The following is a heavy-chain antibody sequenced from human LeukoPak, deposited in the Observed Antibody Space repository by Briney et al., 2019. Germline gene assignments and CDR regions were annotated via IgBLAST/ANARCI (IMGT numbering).Heavy chain of an antibody. D-gene: IGHD6-13*01. V-gene: IGHV1-69*01. CDR1: GGTFSSYA. J-gene: IGHJ6*03. CDR3: ARDGGSSWYPPYYYYYMDV. CDR2: IIPIFGTA. Sequence: SVKVSCNASGGTFSSYAISWVRQAPGQGLEWMGGIIPIFGTANYAQKFQGRVTITADESTSTAYMELSSLRSEDTAVYYCARDGGSSWYPPYYYYYMDVWGKGTTVTVSS.